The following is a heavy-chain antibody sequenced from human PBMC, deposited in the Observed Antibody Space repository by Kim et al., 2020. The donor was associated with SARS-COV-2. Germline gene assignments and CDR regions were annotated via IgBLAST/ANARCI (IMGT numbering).Heavy chain of an antibody. CDR1: GVSISSSSYY. Sequence: SETLSLTCTVSGVSISSSSYYWGWIRQPPGKGLEWIGSIYYSGSTYYNPSLKSRVTISVDTSKNQISLKLSSVTAADTAVYYCAREKRITMVRGVMYYYFGMDVWSQGTTVTVS. CDR3: AREKRITMVRGVMYYYFGMDV. V-gene: IGHV4-39*07. J-gene: IGHJ6*02. CDR2: IYYSGST. D-gene: IGHD3-10*01.